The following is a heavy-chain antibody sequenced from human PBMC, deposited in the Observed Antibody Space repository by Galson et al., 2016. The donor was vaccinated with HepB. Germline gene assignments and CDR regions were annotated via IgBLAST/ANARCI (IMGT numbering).Heavy chain of an antibody. Sequence: SVKVSCKASGYRFTSYGISWVRQAPGQGLEWMGWISGYNGDTKYAQKVQDRVTVTTDTSTSTASMELRSLRSDDTAVYYCARDLVVPTTGGLDYGGQGTMVTCSS. D-gene: IGHD1-26*01. J-gene: IGHJ4*02. CDR2: ISGYNGDT. CDR3: ARDLVVPTTGGLDY. CDR1: GYRFTSYG. V-gene: IGHV1-18*01.